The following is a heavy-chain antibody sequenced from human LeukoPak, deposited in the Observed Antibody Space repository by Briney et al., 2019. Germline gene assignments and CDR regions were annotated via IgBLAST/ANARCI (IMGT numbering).Heavy chain of an antibody. CDR2: ISYDGSNK. CDR3: AKDLEYYDSSGYQTAFDY. D-gene: IGHD3-22*01. V-gene: IGHV3-30*18. Sequence: GGSLRLSCAASGFTFSSYGMHWVRQAPGKGPEWVAVISYDGSNKYYADSVKGRFTISRDNSKNTLYLQMNSLRAEDTAVYYCAKDLEYYDSSGYQTAFDYWGQGTLVTVSS. J-gene: IGHJ4*02. CDR1: GFTFSSYG.